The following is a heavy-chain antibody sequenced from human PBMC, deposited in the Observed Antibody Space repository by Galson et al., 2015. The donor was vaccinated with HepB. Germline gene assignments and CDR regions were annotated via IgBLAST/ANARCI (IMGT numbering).Heavy chain of an antibody. CDR3: ARVETEIVPAAYFDY. Sequence: SVKVSCKASGYTFTSYAMHWVRQAPGQRLEWMGWINAGNGNTKYSQKFQGRVTITRDTSASTAYMELSSLRSEDTAVYYCARVETEIVPAAYFDYWGQGTLVTVSS. V-gene: IGHV1-3*01. CDR2: INAGNGNT. CDR1: GYTFTSYA. D-gene: IGHD2-2*01. J-gene: IGHJ4*02.